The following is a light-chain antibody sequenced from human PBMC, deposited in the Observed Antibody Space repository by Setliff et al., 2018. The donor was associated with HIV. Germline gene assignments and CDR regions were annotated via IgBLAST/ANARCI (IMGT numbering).Light chain of an antibody. J-gene: IGLJ1*01. CDR1: SSDVGGYIY. CDR2: EVS. V-gene: IGLV2-14*01. Sequence: QSALTQPASVSGSPGQSITISCTGTSSDVGGYIYVSRYQQHPGKAPKVMIYEVSNRPSGVSNRFSGSKSGNTASLTISGLQAEDEADYHCTSYTSSYTLVFGTGTKVTVL. CDR3: TSYTSSYTLV.